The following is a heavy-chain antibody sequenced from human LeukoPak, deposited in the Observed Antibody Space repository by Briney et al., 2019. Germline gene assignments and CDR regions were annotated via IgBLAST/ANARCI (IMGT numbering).Heavy chain of an antibody. CDR1: GFTFSSYE. V-gene: IGHV3-48*03. J-gene: IGHJ3*02. CDR3: ARVDVDTAMVDAFDI. Sequence: GGSLRLSCAASGFTFSSYEMNWVRQAPGKGLEWVSYISSSGSTIYYADSVKGRFTISRDNSKNTLYLQMNSLRAEDTAVYYCARVDVDTAMVDAFDIWGQGKMVTVSS. CDR2: ISSSGSTI. D-gene: IGHD5-18*01.